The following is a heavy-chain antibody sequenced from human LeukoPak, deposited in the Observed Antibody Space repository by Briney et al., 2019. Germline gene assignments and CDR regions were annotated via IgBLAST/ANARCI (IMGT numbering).Heavy chain of an antibody. D-gene: IGHD3-3*01. CDR3: ARDGIEVLRFLEWSLDY. Sequence: GASVKVSGKASGYTFTSYGISWVRQAPGRGLEWMGWISAYNGNTNYAQKLQGRVTMTTDTSTSTAYMELRSLRSDDTAVYYCARDGIEVLRFLEWSLDYWGQGTLVTVSS. CDR1: GYTFTSYG. CDR2: ISAYNGNT. V-gene: IGHV1-18*01. J-gene: IGHJ4*02.